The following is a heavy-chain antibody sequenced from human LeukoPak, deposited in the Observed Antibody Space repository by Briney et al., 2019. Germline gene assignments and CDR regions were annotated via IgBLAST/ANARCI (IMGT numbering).Heavy chain of an antibody. CDR2: INPRTGAT. V-gene: IGHV1-2*02. D-gene: IGHD3-10*01. CDR1: GYTFSDHY. Sequence: ASVKVSCKASGYTFSDHYMHWVRQAPGQGLEWMGYINPRTGATYYAENFQGRVTMTRDTSISTAYMELSSLKSDDTAMYYCAREGKFLWFGELVYWFDPWGQGTLVTVSS. CDR3: AREGKFLWFGELVYWFDP. J-gene: IGHJ5*02.